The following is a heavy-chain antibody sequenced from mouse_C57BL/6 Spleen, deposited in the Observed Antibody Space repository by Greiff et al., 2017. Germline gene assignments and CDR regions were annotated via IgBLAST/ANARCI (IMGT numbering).Heavy chain of an antibody. Sequence: EVQLQQSGAELVRPGASVKLSCTASGFNIKDYYMHWVKQRPEQGLEWIGRIDPEDGDTEYAPKFQGKATMTADTSSNTAYLQLSSLTSEDTAVYCCTWGTSWSPDYWGQGTTLTVSS. CDR3: TWGTSWSPDY. D-gene: IGHD3-3*01. CDR2: IDPEDGDT. V-gene: IGHV14-1*01. CDR1: GFNIKDYY. J-gene: IGHJ2*01.